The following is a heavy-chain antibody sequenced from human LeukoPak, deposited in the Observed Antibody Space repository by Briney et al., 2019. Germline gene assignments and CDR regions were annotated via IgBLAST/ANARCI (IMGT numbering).Heavy chain of an antibody. CDR3: ARDGPVIGSSGWHAALDI. Sequence: GGSLRLSCAASGFTFSSYGMNWVRQAPGKGLEWVSYISSSSSTIYYADSVKGRFTISRDNAKNSLYLQMNSLRDEDTAVYYCARDGPVIGSSGWHAALDIWGQGTMVTVSS. CDR2: ISSSSSTI. CDR1: GFTFSSYG. D-gene: IGHD6-19*01. V-gene: IGHV3-48*02. J-gene: IGHJ3*02.